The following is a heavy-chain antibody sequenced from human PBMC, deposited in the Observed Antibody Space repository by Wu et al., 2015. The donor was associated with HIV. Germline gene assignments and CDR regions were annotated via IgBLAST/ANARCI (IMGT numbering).Heavy chain of an antibody. CDR2: INPKTGDT. CDR1: GYTFTGYY. V-gene: IGHV1-2*02. CDR3: ARRGYDSSGNWFDP. D-gene: IGHD3-22*01. Sequence: QVHLVQSGAEVKKPGASVKVSCKASGYTFTGYYMHWVRQAPGQGLQWMGWINPKTGDTKYAQKFQGRVTMTRDTSITTGYMELSSLRSDDTAVYYCARRGYDSSGNWFDPWGRGNPRSPSPQ. J-gene: IGHJ5*02.